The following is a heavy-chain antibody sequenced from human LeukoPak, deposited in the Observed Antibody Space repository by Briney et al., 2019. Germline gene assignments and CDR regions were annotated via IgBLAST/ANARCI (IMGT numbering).Heavy chain of an antibody. Sequence: SETLSLTCTVSGGSINNYYWSWIRQPPGKGLEWIAYVYHSGSTSYNPSLKSRVTISIDTSKNQFSLKLSSVTAADTAVYYCARYASMTTDHCFDPWGQGTLVTVSS. CDR1: GGSINNYY. D-gene: IGHD4-17*01. CDR3: ARYASMTTDHCFDP. CDR2: VYHSGST. J-gene: IGHJ5*02. V-gene: IGHV4-59*01.